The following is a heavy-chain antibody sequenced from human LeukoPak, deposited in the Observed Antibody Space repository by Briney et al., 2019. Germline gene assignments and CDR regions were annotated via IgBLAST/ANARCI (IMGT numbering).Heavy chain of an antibody. CDR1: GGSFSGYY. Sequence: PSETLSLTCAVYGGSFSGYYWSWIRQPPGKGLEWIGEINHSGSTNYNPSLKSRVTISVDTSKNQFSLKLSSVTAADTAVYYCARGLGYSGYEYDYWGQGTLATVPS. CDR3: ARGLGYSGYEYDY. V-gene: IGHV4-34*01. D-gene: IGHD5-12*01. J-gene: IGHJ4*02. CDR2: INHSGST.